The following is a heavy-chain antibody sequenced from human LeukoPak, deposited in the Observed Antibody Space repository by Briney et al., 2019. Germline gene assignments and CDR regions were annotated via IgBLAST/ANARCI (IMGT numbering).Heavy chain of an antibody. D-gene: IGHD1-26*01. CDR3: AKVRGGELLAAFDI. V-gene: IGHV3-9*01. J-gene: IGHJ3*02. CDR1: GFSFRDYW. Sequence: GGSLRLSCIASGFSFRDYWMSWVRQAPGKGLEWVSGISWNSGNIGYADSVKGRFTISRDNAKNSLYLQMSSLRAEDTALFYCAKVRGGELLAAFDIWGQGTMVTVSS. CDR2: ISWNSGNI.